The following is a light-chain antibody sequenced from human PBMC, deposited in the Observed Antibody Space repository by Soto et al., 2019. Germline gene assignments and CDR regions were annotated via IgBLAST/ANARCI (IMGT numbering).Light chain of an antibody. CDR2: STN. CDR1: SGSVSTSYY. J-gene: IGLJ1*01. V-gene: IGLV8-61*01. CDR3: VLYMGGGIYA. Sequence: TVVTQEPSFSVSPGGTVTLTCGLSSGSVSTSYYPSWHQQTPGQAPRTLIYSTNIRSSGVPDRFSGSILGNKAALTITGAQADDESDYYCVLYMGGGIYALGTGTKLTVL.